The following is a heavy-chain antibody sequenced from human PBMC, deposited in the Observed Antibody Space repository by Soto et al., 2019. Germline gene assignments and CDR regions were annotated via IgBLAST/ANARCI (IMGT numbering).Heavy chain of an antibody. V-gene: IGHV5-10-1*03. D-gene: IGHD1-7*01. J-gene: IGHJ3*02. CDR1: GYSFTSYW. CDR3: ARRVGDNWNYGLDAFDI. CDR2: IDPSDSYT. Sequence: EVQLVQSGAEVKKPGESLRISCKGSGYSFTSYWISWVRQMPGKGLEWMGRIDPSDSYTNYSPSFQGHVTISADKSISTAYLQWGSLKASDTAMYYCARRVGDNWNYGLDAFDIWGQGTMVTVSS.